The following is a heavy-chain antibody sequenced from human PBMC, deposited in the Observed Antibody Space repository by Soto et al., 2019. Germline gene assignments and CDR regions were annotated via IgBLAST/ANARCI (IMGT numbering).Heavy chain of an antibody. Sequence: QPGGSLRLSCAASGFTFSSYAMSWVRQAPGKGLEWVSAISGSGGSTYYADSVKGRLTISRDNSKNTLYLQMNSLRAEDTAVYYCAKDRGMIVGPSYVYWGQGTLVTVSS. D-gene: IGHD3-22*01. CDR2: ISGSGGST. CDR3: AKDRGMIVGPSYVY. CDR1: GFTFSSYA. J-gene: IGHJ4*02. V-gene: IGHV3-23*01.